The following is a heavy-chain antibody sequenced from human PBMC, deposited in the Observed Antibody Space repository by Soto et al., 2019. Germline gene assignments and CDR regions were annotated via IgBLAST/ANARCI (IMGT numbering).Heavy chain of an antibody. D-gene: IGHD3-22*01. Sequence: GESLRISCKGSGYIFARYWIAWVRQMPGKGLEWMGIIHPDDSDSRYSPAFQGQVTISADKSLNTAYLQWSSLRASDTATYYCARVRDSPIFDPWGQGTLVTVSS. J-gene: IGHJ5*02. CDR3: ARVRDSPIFDP. CDR1: GYIFARYW. V-gene: IGHV5-51*01. CDR2: IHPDDSDS.